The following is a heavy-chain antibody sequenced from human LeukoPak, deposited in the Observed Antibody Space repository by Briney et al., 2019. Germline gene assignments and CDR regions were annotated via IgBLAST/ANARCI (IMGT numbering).Heavy chain of an antibody. J-gene: IGHJ4*02. V-gene: IGHV1-69*05. CDR3: ASQPLRRNSSGPPQEFDY. D-gene: IGHD3-22*01. CDR2: IIPIFGTA. Sequence: ASVKVSCKASGGTFSSYAISWVRQAPGQGLEWMGRIIPIFGTANYAQKLQGRVTITTDESTSTAYMGLSSLRSEDTAVYYCASQPLRRNSSGPPQEFDYWGQGTLVTVSS. CDR1: GGTFSSYA.